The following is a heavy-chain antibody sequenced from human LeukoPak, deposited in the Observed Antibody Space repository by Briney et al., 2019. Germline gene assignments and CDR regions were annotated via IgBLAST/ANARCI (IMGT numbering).Heavy chain of an antibody. CDR3: ARGFATMVRGVVLDF. J-gene: IGHJ4*02. Sequence: SETLSLTCTISGASISSSYWSWIRQPPGKGLEWIGYIYYSGTTKYNPSLKSRVTISVDTSKNQFSLKVNSVTAADTAVYYCARGFATMVRGVVLDFWGQGTLVTVSS. D-gene: IGHD3-10*01. CDR1: GASISSSY. CDR2: IYYSGTT. V-gene: IGHV4-59*12.